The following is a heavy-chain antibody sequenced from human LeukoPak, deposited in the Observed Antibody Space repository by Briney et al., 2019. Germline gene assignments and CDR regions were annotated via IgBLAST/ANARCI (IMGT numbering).Heavy chain of an antibody. D-gene: IGHD6-13*01. CDR1: GFTVGSNY. V-gene: IGHV3-53*01. Sequence: GGSLRLSCAASGFTVGSNYMSWVRRAPGKGLEWVSLISTGGTTYYADSVKGRFTISRDNSKNTLYLQMNSLRADDTAVYYCGCTSSWHRFDYWGQGTLVTVSS. J-gene: IGHJ4*02. CDR2: ISTGGTT. CDR3: GCTSSWHRFDY.